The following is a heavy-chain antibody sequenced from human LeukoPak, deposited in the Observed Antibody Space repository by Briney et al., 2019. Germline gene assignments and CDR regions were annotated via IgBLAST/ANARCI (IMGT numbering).Heavy chain of an antibody. CDR3: AREVSYYDSSGHGY. CDR2: IYYSGIT. J-gene: IGHJ4*02. CDR1: VGSISSGGYY. V-gene: IGHV4-31*03. Sequence: PSQTLSLTCTVSVGSISSGGYYWSWIRQHPGKGLEWIGYIYYSGITYYNPSLKSRVTISVDTSKNQFSLKLSSVTAADTAVYYCAREVSYYDSSGHGYWGQGTLVTVSS. D-gene: IGHD3-22*01.